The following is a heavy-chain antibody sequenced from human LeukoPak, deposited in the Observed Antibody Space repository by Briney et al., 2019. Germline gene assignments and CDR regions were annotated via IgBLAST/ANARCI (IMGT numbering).Heavy chain of an antibody. J-gene: IGHJ3*02. CDR3: AKDCGGRCYSTREGPFDI. D-gene: IGHD2-15*01. Sequence: PGGSLRLSCAASGFSFSSHWMSWVRQAPGKGLEWVSGISGSGRSTYYADSVKGRFTISRDNSKNTLYLQMNTLRAEDTALYYCAKDCGGRCYSTREGPFDIWGQGTMVSVSS. V-gene: IGHV3-23*01. CDR1: GFSFSSHW. CDR2: ISGSGRST.